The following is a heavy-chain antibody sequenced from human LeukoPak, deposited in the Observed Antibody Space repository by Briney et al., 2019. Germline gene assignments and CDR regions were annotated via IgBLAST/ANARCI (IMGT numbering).Heavy chain of an antibody. D-gene: IGHD2-2*01. CDR3: ARMHLVVPAAMRPFDY. V-gene: IGHV4-34*01. Sequence: SETLSLTCAVYGGSFSGYYWSWIRQPPGKGLEWIGEINHSGSTNYNPSLKSRVTISVDTPKNQFSLKLSSVTAADTAVYYCARMHLVVPAAMRPFDYWGQGTLVTVSS. CDR2: INHSGST. CDR1: GGSFSGYY. J-gene: IGHJ4*02.